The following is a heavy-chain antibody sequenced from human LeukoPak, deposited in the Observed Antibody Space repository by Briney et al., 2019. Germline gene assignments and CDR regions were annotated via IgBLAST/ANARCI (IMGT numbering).Heavy chain of an antibody. D-gene: IGHD3-9*01. CDR1: GDSIGSSSYY. V-gene: IGHV4-39*07. CDR3: AIRYYDILTGYYHYMDV. Sequence: SETLSLTCTVSGDSIGSSSYYWGWIRQPPGKGLEWIGSIYYSGSTYYNPSLKSRVTISVDTSKNQFSLKLSSVTAADTAVYYCAIRYYDILTGYYHYMDVWGKGTTVTISS. CDR2: IYYSGST. J-gene: IGHJ6*03.